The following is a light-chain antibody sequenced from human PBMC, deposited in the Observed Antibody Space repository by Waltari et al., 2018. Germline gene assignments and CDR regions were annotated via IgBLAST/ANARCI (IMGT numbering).Light chain of an antibody. Sequence: DTQMTQSPSAVSASVGDRLTITCRASQGISTWLAWYQQKPGKAPKLLIYSASRLQNGVPSRFSGSGKWTDFTLTISSLQPEDFATYYCQQAKTFPLTFGGGTKVEIK. V-gene: IGKV1-12*01. CDR1: QGISTW. J-gene: IGKJ4*01. CDR3: QQAKTFPLT. CDR2: SAS.